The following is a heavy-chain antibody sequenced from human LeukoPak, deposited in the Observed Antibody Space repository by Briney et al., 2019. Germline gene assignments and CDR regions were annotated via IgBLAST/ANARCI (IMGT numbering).Heavy chain of an antibody. CDR2: VSGSGTTT. V-gene: IGHV3-74*01. D-gene: IGHD2-15*01. CDR1: GFTFSTYW. CDR3: ARGGGGVVRNGLDV. Sequence: GGSLRLSCAASGFTFSTYWMHWVRQAPGKGLVWVSPVSGSGTTTNYADSVKGRFSISRDNAKNSLFLQVSSLTDEDTAVYYCARGGGGVVRNGLDVWGLGTTVTVSS. J-gene: IGHJ6*02.